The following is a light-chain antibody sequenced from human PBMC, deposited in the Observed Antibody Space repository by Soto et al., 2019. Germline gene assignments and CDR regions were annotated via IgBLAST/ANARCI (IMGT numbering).Light chain of an antibody. CDR1: QSVSSSY. CDR3: QQYGSSPPFT. Sequence: EIVLTQSPGTLSLSPGERATLSCRASQSVSSSYLAWYQQKPGQAPRLLIYGASSRATGIPDRFSGSGSGTDVTLTISRLEPEDFAVYYCQQYGSSPPFTFGPRTKVDIK. J-gene: IGKJ3*01. CDR2: GAS. V-gene: IGKV3-20*01.